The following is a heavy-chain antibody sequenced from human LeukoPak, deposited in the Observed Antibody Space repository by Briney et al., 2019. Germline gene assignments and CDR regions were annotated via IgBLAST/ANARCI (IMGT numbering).Heavy chain of an antibody. CDR1: GYTFTSYY. D-gene: IGHD3-10*01. Sequence: GASVKVSCKASGYTFTSYYMHWVRQAPGQGLEWMGIINPSGGSTSYAQKFQGRVTMTRDTSTSTVYMELSSLRSEDTAVYYCARGGISGSYYNRGFDYWGQGTLVTVSS. CDR3: ARGGISGSYYNRGFDY. V-gene: IGHV1-46*01. J-gene: IGHJ4*02. CDR2: INPSGGST.